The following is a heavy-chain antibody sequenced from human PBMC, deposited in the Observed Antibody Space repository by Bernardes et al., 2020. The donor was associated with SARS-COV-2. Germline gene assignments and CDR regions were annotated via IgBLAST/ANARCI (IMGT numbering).Heavy chain of an antibody. CDR3: AKTPPSTVTTEPYFFDH. J-gene: IGHJ4*02. CDR2: IAYDGSRT. V-gene: IGHV3-30*18. Sequence: GGSLRLSCVASGFSFSSSGMHWVRQAPGPGLEWVAVIAYDGSRTYYADSVKGRFSISRDNSKNTLYLQMNSLRAEDTAVYFCAKTPPSTVTTEPYFFDHWGQGTLVTVSS. D-gene: IGHD4-17*01. CDR1: GFSFSSSG.